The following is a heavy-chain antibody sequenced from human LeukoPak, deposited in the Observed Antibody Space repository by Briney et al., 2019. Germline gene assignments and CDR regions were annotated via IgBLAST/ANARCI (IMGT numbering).Heavy chain of an antibody. CDR2: IYPGESDT. D-gene: IGHD1-20*01. J-gene: IGHJ3*02. CDR3: ARFGLTGTPGTDAFDI. V-gene: IGHV5-51*01. CDR1: GYRFTGYW. Sequence: GESLKFSGKGSGYRFTGYWIGWVGQMPGKGLEWMGIIYPGESDTRYSPSFQGQVTISADKSISTAYLQWSSLKASDTAMYYCARFGLTGTPGTDAFDIWGQGTMVTVSS.